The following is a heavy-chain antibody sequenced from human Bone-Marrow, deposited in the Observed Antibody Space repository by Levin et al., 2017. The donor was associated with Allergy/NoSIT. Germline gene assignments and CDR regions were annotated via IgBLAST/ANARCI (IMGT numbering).Heavy chain of an antibody. D-gene: IGHD2-2*01. CDR1: GGSISGYY. J-gene: IGHJ4*02. CDR3: ARWFCGSTSCYALDY. V-gene: IGHV4-59*01. Sequence: SQTLSLTCTVSGGSISGYYWSWIRQPPGEGLEWVGYIHYSGSTSYKPSLKSRVAISVDTSKNQFFLKLSSVTAADAAVYYCARWFCGSTSCYALDYWGQGTLVTVSS. CDR2: IHYSGST.